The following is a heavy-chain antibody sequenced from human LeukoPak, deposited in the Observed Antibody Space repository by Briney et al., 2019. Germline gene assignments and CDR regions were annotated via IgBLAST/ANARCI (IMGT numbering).Heavy chain of an antibody. D-gene: IGHD2-21*02. CDR3: ARYVVVTAKDYFDY. J-gene: IGHJ4*02. Sequence: PSETLSLTCTVSGESIASSGYYWSWVRQPPGKGLEWIATIYYSGTTYYNAPLKSRVTISVDTSKNQFSLKLSSVTAADTAVYYCARYVVVTAKDYFDYWGQGTLVTVSS. CDR1: GESIASSGYY. CDR2: IYYSGTT. V-gene: IGHV4-39*01.